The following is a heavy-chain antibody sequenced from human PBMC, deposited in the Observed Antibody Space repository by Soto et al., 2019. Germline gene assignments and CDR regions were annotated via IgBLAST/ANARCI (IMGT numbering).Heavy chain of an antibody. Sequence: QAHLVQSGAEVRKPGASVKLSCTAARYAFTGYAIHWVRQAPGQGLEWMGWINAGNGYTKFSQNFQGRVSVTRDTSSSMAYMELSSLRFEDTAVYYCARGDYYDSSGLDLWGQGTLVTVSS. V-gene: IGHV1-3*01. CDR1: RYAFTGYA. CDR3: ARGDYYDSSGLDL. D-gene: IGHD3-22*01. J-gene: IGHJ4*02. CDR2: INAGNGYT.